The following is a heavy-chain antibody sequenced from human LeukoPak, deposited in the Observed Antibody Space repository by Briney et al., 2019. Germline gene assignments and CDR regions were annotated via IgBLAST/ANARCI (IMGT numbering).Heavy chain of an antibody. CDR3: AKDDSSTSFNYMDV. CDR2: ISWNSGSI. CDR1: GFTFDDYA. Sequence: PGGSLRLSCAASGFTFDDYAMHWVRQAPGKGLEWVSGISWNSGSIGYADSVKGRFTISRDNARNSLYLQMNSLRAEDTALYYCAKDDSSTSFNYMDVWGKGTTVTVSS. V-gene: IGHV3-9*01. D-gene: IGHD2-2*01. J-gene: IGHJ6*03.